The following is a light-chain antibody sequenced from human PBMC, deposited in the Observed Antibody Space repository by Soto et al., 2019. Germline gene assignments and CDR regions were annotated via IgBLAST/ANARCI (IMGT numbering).Light chain of an antibody. CDR2: EFR. CDR1: STDFVSYNR. J-gene: IGLJ1*01. V-gene: IGLV2-18*01. CDR3: SLYTSENAYV. Sequence: QSALAQPPSVYGYPGQSVTISYTRTSTDFVSYNRVSWYQQPPGTAHKLMIYEFRKRPSGVPDRFSGSKSGNTASLTISGLQAADEADYYCSLYTSENAYVFGTGSKVTVL.